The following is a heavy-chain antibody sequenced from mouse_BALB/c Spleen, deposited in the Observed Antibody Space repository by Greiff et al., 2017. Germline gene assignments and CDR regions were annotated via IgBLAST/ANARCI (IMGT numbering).Heavy chain of an antibody. J-gene: IGHJ1*01. V-gene: IGHV1-14*01. CDR2: INPYNDGT. D-gene: IGHD2-3*01. CDR3: ARDDGYYWYFDV. CDR1: GYTFTSYV. Sequence: EVQVVESGPELVKPGASVKMSCKASGYTFTSYVMHWVKQKPGQGLEWIGYINPYNDGTKYNEKFKGKATLTSDKSSSTAYMELSSLTSEDSAVYYCARDDGYYWYFDVWGAGTTVTVSS.